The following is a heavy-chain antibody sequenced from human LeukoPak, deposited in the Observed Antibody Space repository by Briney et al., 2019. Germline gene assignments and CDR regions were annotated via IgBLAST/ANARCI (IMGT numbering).Heavy chain of an antibody. CDR3: AKENTYYYDSSGYYPEGFFDY. D-gene: IGHD3-22*01. J-gene: IGHJ4*02. CDR2: ISYDGSNK. Sequence: GGSLRLSCAASGFTFSSYAMHWVRQAPGKGLEWVAVISYDGSNKYYADSVKGRFTISRDNSKNTLYLQMNSLRAEDTAVYYCAKENTYYYDSSGYYPEGFFDYWGQGTLVTVSS. V-gene: IGHV3-30-3*01. CDR1: GFTFSSYA.